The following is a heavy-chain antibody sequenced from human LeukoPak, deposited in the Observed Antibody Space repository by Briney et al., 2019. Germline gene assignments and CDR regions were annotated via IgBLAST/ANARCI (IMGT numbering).Heavy chain of an antibody. J-gene: IGHJ4*02. CDR3: ARRGDSDDY. CDR2: IYYSGST. D-gene: IGHD3-10*01. CDR1: GFTFSSYA. V-gene: IGHV4-39*01. Sequence: PGGSLRLSCAASGFTFSSYAMSWVRQPPGKGLEWIGSIYYSGSTYYNPSLKSRVTISVDTSKNQSSLKLSSVTAADTAVYYCARRGDSDDYWGQGTLVTVSS.